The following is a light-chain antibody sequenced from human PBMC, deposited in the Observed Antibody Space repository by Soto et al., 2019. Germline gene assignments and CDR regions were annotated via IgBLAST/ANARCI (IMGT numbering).Light chain of an antibody. CDR2: SNN. Sequence: QSVLTQPPSVSGAPGQRVTISCTGSSSNIGTPYDVHWYQQLPGTAPKLLIYSNNRRPSGVPDRFSGSKSGTSASLAITGLQAEDEADYYCQSYDTSLSGCVFGTGTKLTVL. CDR1: SSNIGTPYD. J-gene: IGLJ1*01. V-gene: IGLV1-40*01. CDR3: QSYDTSLSGCV.